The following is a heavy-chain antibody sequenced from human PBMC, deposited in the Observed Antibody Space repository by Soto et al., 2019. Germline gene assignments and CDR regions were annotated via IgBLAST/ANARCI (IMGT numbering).Heavy chain of an antibody. CDR1: GFTLGHYS. Sequence: EVQLVESGGGLLQSGGSLRRSCAASGFTLGHYSMDWVRQAPGKGLELVSYIGPFGRLIHYAESVKGRVTTSRHNASNSLFLQLSSVRDEDTAVYYSGRDIGPFWYFDLWGRGTLVTVSS. CDR2: IGPFGRLI. D-gene: IGHD2-15*01. CDR3: GRDIGPFWYFDL. V-gene: IGHV3-48*02. J-gene: IGHJ2*01.